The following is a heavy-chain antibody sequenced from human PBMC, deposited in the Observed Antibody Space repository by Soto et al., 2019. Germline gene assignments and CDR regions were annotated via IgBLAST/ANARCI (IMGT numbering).Heavy chain of an antibody. V-gene: IGHV3-23*04. CDR1: GFTFSRDW. Sequence: EVQLVESGGGLVQPGGSLRLSCAASGFTFSRDWVHWVRQAPGKGLVWVSAISGSGGSTYYADSVKGRFTISRDNSKNTLYLQMNSLRAEDTAVYYCAKDYDSSGPEPEYYDYWGQGTLVTVSS. CDR3: AKDYDSSGPEPEYYDY. CDR2: ISGSGGST. J-gene: IGHJ4*02. D-gene: IGHD3-22*01.